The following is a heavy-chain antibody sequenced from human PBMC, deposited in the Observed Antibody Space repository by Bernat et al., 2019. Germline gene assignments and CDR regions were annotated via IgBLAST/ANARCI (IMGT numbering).Heavy chain of an antibody. CDR1: GGSISSGGYY. Sequence: QVQLQESGPGLVKPSQTLSLTCTVSGGSISSGGYYWSWIRQHPGKGLEWIGYIYYSGSTYYNPSLKSRVTISVDTSKNQFSLKLSSVTAAYTAVYYCAGGMGGEYYYYGMDVWGQGTTVTVSS. CDR2: IYYSGST. CDR3: AGGMGGEYYYYGMDV. J-gene: IGHJ6*02. D-gene: IGHD3-16*01. V-gene: IGHV4-31*03.